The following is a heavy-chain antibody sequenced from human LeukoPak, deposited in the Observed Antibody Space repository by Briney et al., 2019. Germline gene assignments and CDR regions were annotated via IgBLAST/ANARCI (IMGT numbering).Heavy chain of an antibody. CDR3: ARSPCTSASCPRRNVFDV. J-gene: IGHJ3*01. Sequence: SETLSLTCTVSCGSISNYYWSWIRQPPGKGLEWIGYMYYSGSTNYNPSLESRVTISGDTSKNQFSLKLISVTAADTAVYYCARSPCTSASCPRRNVFDVWGQGTMVTVSS. V-gene: IGHV4-59*08. D-gene: IGHD2-2*01. CDR2: MYYSGST. CDR1: CGSISNYY.